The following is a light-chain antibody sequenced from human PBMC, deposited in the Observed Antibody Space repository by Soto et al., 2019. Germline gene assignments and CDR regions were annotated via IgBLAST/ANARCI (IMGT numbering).Light chain of an antibody. Sequence: LSLYAAESATLSFRVRHTVSRNYLAAHQQKHGQPARLLIYGASTRATAIPATFSSSGSCADFTIPISSLQYEEFAVYFCQQYHHISSRTFGQGTKVDIK. CDR3: QQYHHISSRT. V-gene: IGKV3D-7*01. CDR1: HTVSRNY. J-gene: IGKJ1*01. CDR2: GAS.